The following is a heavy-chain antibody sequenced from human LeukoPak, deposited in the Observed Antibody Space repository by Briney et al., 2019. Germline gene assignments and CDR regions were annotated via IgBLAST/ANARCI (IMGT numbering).Heavy chain of an antibody. CDR3: AGSQITMIVVVTNAHFDY. Sequence: SEALSLTCTVSGGSISSYYWSWIRQPAGKGLEWIGRIYTSGSTNYNPSLKSRVTMSVDTSKDQFSLKLSSVTAADTAVYYWAGSQITMIVVVTNAHFDYWGQGTLVTVSS. J-gene: IGHJ4*02. CDR1: GGSISSYY. V-gene: IGHV4-4*07. D-gene: IGHD3-22*01. CDR2: IYTSGST.